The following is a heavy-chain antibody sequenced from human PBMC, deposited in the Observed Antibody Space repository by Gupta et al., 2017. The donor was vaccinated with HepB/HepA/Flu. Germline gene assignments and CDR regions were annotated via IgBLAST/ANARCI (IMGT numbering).Heavy chain of an antibody. J-gene: IGHJ3*02. D-gene: IGHD2-2*02. CDR3: ANLFIRPPMNAPDIVVVPAAISADAFDI. CDR1: GFTFSSYG. CDR2: ISYDGSNK. V-gene: IGHV3-30*18. Sequence: QVQLVESGGGVVQPGWSLRLSCAAAGFTFSSYGMHWFRQASGKGLRWVAVISYDGSNKYYADSVKGRFTISRDNSKNTLYLQMNSLRAEDTAVYYCANLFIRPPMNAPDIVVVPAAISADAFDIWGQGTMVTVSS.